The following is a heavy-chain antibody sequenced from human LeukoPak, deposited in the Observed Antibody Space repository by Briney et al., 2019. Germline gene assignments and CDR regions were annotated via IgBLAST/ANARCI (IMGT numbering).Heavy chain of an antibody. Sequence: SETLSLTCTVSAGSISAYYWTWIRQPPGKGLEWIGYTSDSGSSNYKSSLKSRVSMSVDTSKRQFSLTLTSVTAADTAVYYCARVLYDTRTFDYWGQGTLITVSS. CDR3: ARVLYDTRTFDY. J-gene: IGHJ4*02. CDR2: TSDSGSS. CDR1: AGSISAYY. D-gene: IGHD3-22*01. V-gene: IGHV4-59*08.